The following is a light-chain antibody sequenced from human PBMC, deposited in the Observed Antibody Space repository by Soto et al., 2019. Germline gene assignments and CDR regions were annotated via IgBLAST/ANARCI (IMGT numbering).Light chain of an antibody. CDR3: SSYTTSSTRV. V-gene: IGLV2-14*01. CDR2: EVS. Sequence: QSVLTQPASVSGCPGQSIAISCTGSSSDVGIYNYVSWYQQHPGKVPKLIIYEVSNRPSGVSNRFSGSKSGNTASLTISGLQAEDEADYYCSSYTTSSTRVFGTGTKVTVL. J-gene: IGLJ1*01. CDR1: SSDVGIYNY.